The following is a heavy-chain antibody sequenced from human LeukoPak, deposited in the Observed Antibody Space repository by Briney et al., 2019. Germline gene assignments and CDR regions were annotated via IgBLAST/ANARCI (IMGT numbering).Heavy chain of an antibody. CDR1: GGSISSSSYY. CDR3: ARPRLEGGYYYYYYMDV. D-gene: IGHD3-16*01. J-gene: IGHJ6*03. Sequence: PSETLSLTCTVSGGSISSSSYYWGWIRQPPGKGLEWIGSIYYSGSTYYNLSLKRRVTISVDTSKNQFSLKLSSVTAADTAVYYCARPRLEGGYYYYYYMDVWGKGTTVTVSS. CDR2: IYYSGST. V-gene: IGHV4-39*01.